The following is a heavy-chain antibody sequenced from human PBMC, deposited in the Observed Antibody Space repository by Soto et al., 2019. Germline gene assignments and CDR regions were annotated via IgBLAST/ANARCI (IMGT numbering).Heavy chain of an antibody. J-gene: IGHJ4*02. Sequence: SETLSLTCTVSGGSILSSSYYWDWIRQLPGKGLEWIGRIYYSGSTYCNPSLKSRVTISVDTSKSQFSLKLTSVTAADTAVYYCARGPLLAMYDYWGQGTLVTVSS. D-gene: IGHD2-8*02. CDR2: IYYSGST. V-gene: IGHV4-39*01. CDR1: GGSILSSSYY. CDR3: ARGPLLAMYDY.